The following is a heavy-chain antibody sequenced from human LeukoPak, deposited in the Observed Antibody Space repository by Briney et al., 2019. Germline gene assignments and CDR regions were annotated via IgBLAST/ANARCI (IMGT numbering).Heavy chain of an antibody. CDR2: ISYDGSNK. Sequence: TGGSLRLSCAASGFTFSSYGIHWVRQAPGKGLEWVAVISYDGSNKYYADSVKGRFTISRDNSKNTLYLQMNSLRAEDTAVYYCAKRLVAAGPYFDYWGQGTLVTVSS. D-gene: IGHD6-13*01. J-gene: IGHJ4*02. CDR3: AKRLVAAGPYFDY. CDR1: GFTFSSYG. V-gene: IGHV3-30*18.